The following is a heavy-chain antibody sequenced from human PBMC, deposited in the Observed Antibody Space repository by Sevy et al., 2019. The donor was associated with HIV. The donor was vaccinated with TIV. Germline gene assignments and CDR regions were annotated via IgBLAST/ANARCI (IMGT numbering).Heavy chain of an antibody. CDR3: ALDSNAYDI. D-gene: IGHD3-22*01. J-gene: IGHJ3*02. CDR2: ITPIFGTP. CDR1: GGTFNSYG. V-gene: IGHV1-69*06. Sequence: ASVKVSCKASGGTFNSYGINWVRQAPGQGLEWMGGITPIFGTPNYAQTFQGRGTITADKSTSTVHMGLSSLSSVDTAEYYCALDSNAYDIWGQGTMVTVSS.